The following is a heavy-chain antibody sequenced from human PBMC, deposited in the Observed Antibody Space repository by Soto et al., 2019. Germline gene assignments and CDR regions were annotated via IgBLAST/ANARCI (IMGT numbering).Heavy chain of an antibody. D-gene: IGHD3-3*01. Sequence: GGSLRLSCAASGFTFSSYSMNWVRQAPGKGLEWVSYISSSSSTIYYADSVKGRFTISRDNAKNSLYLQMNSLRDEDTAVYYCARDSVDFWSGYSDPPIYYYYYGMDVWGQGTTVTVSS. CDR1: GFTFSSYS. CDR3: ARDSVDFWSGYSDPPIYYYYYGMDV. CDR2: ISSSSSTI. J-gene: IGHJ6*02. V-gene: IGHV3-48*02.